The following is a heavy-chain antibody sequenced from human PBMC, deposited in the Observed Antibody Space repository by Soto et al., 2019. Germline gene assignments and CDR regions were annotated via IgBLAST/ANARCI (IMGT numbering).Heavy chain of an antibody. Sequence: EVQLVESGGGLVKPGGSLRLSCAASGFTFSSYSMNWVRQAPGKGLEWVSSISSSSSYIYYADSVKGRFTISRDNAKNPLYLQMNSLRAEDTAVYYCARGYGDYDAHFDYWGQGTLVTVSS. CDR3: ARGYGDYDAHFDY. CDR2: ISSSSSYI. D-gene: IGHD4-17*01. V-gene: IGHV3-21*01. CDR1: GFTFSSYS. J-gene: IGHJ4*02.